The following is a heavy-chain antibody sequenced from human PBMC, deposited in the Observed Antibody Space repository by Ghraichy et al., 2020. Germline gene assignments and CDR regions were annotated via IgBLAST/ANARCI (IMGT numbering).Heavy chain of an antibody. V-gene: IGHV4-61*01. CDR2: IYYTWST. CDR1: GASVTSGSYY. CDR3: ARGKRGNYYFDY. Sequence: SETLSLTCTVSGASVTSGSYYWSWIRQPPGRGLEWIAYIYYTWSTNYNPSLKSRVTISVDTSKNQFSLELSSVTAADAAVYYCARGKRGNYYFDYWGQGTLVTVSS. D-gene: IGHD1-7*01. J-gene: IGHJ4*02.